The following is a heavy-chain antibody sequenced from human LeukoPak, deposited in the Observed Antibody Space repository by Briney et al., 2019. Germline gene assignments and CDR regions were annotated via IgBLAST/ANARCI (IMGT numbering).Heavy chain of an antibody. CDR2: INPSGAGT. Sequence: ASVKVSCKASGYTFTNYYMHWVRQAPGQGLEWMGIINPSGAGTSYAQKFQGRVTMTMSTSTSTVYMELSSLRSDDTAVYYCARRGPVGGYSYGYGLVPESWGQGTLVTVSS. D-gene: IGHD5-18*01. CDR3: ARRGPVGGYSYGYGLVPES. V-gene: IGHV1-46*01. CDR1: GYTFTNYY. J-gene: IGHJ1*01.